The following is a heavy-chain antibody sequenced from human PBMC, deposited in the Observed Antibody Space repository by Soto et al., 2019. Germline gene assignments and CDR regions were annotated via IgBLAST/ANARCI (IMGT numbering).Heavy chain of an antibody. D-gene: IGHD2-8*01. J-gene: IGHJ6*02. Sequence: GGSVRRSGAASGFTCSSYSMNWVRQAPGKWVEWVSSISSSSGYIYYADSVKGRFTISRDNATSSLYLQMNSLRAEDTAVYYFARGIGRLGHCTNGVCYTDYGMGVWGQGTTVNVSS. V-gene: IGHV3-21*01. CDR3: ARGIGRLGHCTNGVCYTDYGMGV. CDR1: GFTCSSYS. CDR2: ISSSSGYI.